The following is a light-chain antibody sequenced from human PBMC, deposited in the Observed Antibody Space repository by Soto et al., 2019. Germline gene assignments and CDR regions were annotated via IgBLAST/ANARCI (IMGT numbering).Light chain of an antibody. CDR3: QRSYSTPVT. CDR2: AAS. CDR1: QSISSY. Sequence: DSQMTQSRSSLSASVGDRVTITCRASQSISSYLNWYQQKPGKAPKLLIYAASSLQSGVPSRFSGSGSGTDFTLTIRSLQPEDFATYYCQRSYSTPVTYGEGTRLEIK. J-gene: IGKJ5*01. V-gene: IGKV1-39*01.